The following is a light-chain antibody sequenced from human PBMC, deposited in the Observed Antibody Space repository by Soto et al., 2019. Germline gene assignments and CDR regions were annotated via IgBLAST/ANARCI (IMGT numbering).Light chain of an antibody. Sequence: DIQMTLSPSTLSGSVGDRVTITCRASQTISSWLAWYQQKPGKAPKLLIYKASTLKSGVPSRFSGSGSGTEFTLTIASLQPDDFATYYCQQYESFSGTFGPGTKVDIK. CDR2: KAS. CDR1: QTISSW. CDR3: QQYESFSGT. V-gene: IGKV1-5*03. J-gene: IGKJ1*01.